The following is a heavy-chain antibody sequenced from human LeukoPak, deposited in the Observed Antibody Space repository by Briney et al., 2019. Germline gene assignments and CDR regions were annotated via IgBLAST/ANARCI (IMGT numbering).Heavy chain of an antibody. CDR1: GGSISSGAYF. V-gene: IGHV4-39*01. Sequence: SETLSLTCTVFGGSISSGAYFWGWIRQPPRKGLEWIGSVYYTKNTYYNPSLKSRVTISVDTSKNQFSLKLGSVIAADTAVYYCVRHSVDGLELRKGYFDFWGRGTLVTVSS. CDR2: VYYTKNT. CDR3: VRHSVDGLELRKGYFDF. D-gene: IGHD1-7*01. J-gene: IGHJ4*02.